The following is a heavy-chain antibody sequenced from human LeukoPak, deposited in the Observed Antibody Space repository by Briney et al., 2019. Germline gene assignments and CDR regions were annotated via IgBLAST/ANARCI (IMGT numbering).Heavy chain of an antibody. D-gene: IGHD3-22*01. V-gene: IGHV1-18*01. CDR3: AISYYDSSGYYYGPYFDY. CDR1: GYTFTSYG. CDR2: ISAYNGNT. J-gene: IGHJ4*02. Sequence: ASVKVSCKASGYTFTSYGISWVRQAPGQGLEWMEWISAYNGNTNYAQKLQGRVTMTTDTSTSTAYMELRSLRSDDTAVYYCAISYYDSSGYYYGPYFDYWGQGTLVTVSS.